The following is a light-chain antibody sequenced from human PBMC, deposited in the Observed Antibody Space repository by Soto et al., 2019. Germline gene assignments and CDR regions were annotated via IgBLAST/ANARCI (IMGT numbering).Light chain of an antibody. CDR2: GAS. J-gene: IGKJ1*01. V-gene: IGKV3-20*01. CDR3: QQYDSSPWT. Sequence: IVLTQSPGTLSLSPGERATLSCRASQSVSSNYLAWYQQKPGQAPRLRIYGASTRATGIPDRFSGSGSGTDFTLTISRLEPEDFAVYYCQQYDSSPWTFGQRTKLDIK. CDR1: QSVSSNY.